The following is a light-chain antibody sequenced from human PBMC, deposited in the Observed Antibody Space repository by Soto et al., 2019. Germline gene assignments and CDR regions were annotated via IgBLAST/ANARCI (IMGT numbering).Light chain of an antibody. CDR2: AVS. CDR1: SSDIGSYNR. Sequence: QSVLTQPASVSGSPGQSITVSCTGTSSDIGSYNRVSWYQHHPGKAPKLMIYAVSKRPSGVSSRFSGSKSGNTASLTISGLQAEDEADYFCCSYAGSSTLLFGGGTELTVL. V-gene: IGLV2-23*02. CDR3: CSYAGSSTLL. J-gene: IGLJ3*02.